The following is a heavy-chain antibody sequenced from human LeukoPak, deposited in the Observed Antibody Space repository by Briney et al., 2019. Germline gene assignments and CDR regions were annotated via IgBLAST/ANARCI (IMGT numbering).Heavy chain of an antibody. J-gene: IGHJ4*02. V-gene: IGHV4-30-4*01. CDR1: GGSVSSGDCF. CDR2: IYYSGST. CDR3: ARGYVNYGGSFDY. Sequence: SQTLSLTCTVSGGSVSSGDCFWSWIRQPPGKGPEWIGYIYYSGSTSYNPSLRSRITISVDTSKNQFSLKLSSVTAADTAIYYCARGYVNYGGSFDYWGQGTLVTVSS. D-gene: IGHD4-23*01.